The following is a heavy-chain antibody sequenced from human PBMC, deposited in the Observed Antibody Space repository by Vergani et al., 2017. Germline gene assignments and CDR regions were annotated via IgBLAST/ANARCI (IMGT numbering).Heavy chain of an antibody. CDR3: ARDKRGSGTHIDY. J-gene: IGHJ4*02. CDR1: GFTFSSYA. CDR2: ISYDGSNK. D-gene: IGHD3-10*01. Sequence: QVQLVESGGGVVQPGRSLRLSCAASGFTFSSYAMHWVRQAPGKGLEWVAVISYDGSNKYYADSVKGRFTISRDNSKTTLYLQMNSLRAEDTAVYYCARDKRGSGTHIDYWGQGTLVTVSS. V-gene: IGHV3-30-3*01.